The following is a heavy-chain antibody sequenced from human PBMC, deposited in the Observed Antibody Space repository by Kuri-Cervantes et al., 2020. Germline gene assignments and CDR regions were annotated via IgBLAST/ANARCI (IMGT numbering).Heavy chain of an antibody. J-gene: IGHJ6*02. CDR3: ARVRGVIRNYYGMDV. V-gene: IGHV3-30*03. CDR2: ISYDGSNK. D-gene: IGHD3-10*01. CDR1: GFTFSSYW. Sequence: GESLKISCAASGFTFSSYWMHWVRQAPGKGLEWVAVISYDGSNKYYADSVKGRFTISRDNSKNTLYLQMNSLRAEDTAVYYCARVRGVIRNYYGMDVWGQGTTVTVSS.